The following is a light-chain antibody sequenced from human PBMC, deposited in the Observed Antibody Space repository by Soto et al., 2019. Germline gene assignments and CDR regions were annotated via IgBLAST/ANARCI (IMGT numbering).Light chain of an antibody. Sequence: IQLTQSPSSLSASVGDRVTITCRASQGLSSYLAWYQQKPGKAPKLLIYAASTLQTGVPSRFSGSESGTDFTLTISSLQPEDFATYYCQQVNNYPLTFGGGTQFDIK. J-gene: IGKJ4*01. CDR1: QGLSSY. V-gene: IGKV1-9*01. CDR2: AAS. CDR3: QQVNNYPLT.